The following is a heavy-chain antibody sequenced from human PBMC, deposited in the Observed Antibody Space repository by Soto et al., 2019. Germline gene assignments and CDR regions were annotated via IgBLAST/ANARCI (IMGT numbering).Heavy chain of an antibody. CDR1: GFSVSGWY. J-gene: IGHJ5*01. CDR3: AREGDARWLDS. V-gene: IGHV3-72*01. Sequence: EVQLVESGGDLVQPGGSARLSCAASGFSVSGWYMDWVRQAPGKGLEWVARLKDRSQNYATEYAASVKGRFTVSRHPSQNSIFLQMNSLKIEDTAVYYCAREGDARWLDSWGQGGLVTVS. CDR2: LKDRSQNYAT. D-gene: IGHD1-26*01.